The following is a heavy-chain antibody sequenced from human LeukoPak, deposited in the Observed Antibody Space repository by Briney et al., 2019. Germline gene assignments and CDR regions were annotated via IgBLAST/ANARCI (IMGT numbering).Heavy chain of an antibody. CDR3: ARLSVPAAISYYYYYMDV. CDR2: ISAYNGNT. Sequence: ASVKVSCKASGYTFTSYGISWVRQASGQGLEWMGWISAYNGNTNYAQKLQGRVTMTTDTSTSTAYMELRSLRSDDTAVYYCARLSVPAAISYYYYYMDVWGKGTTVTVSS. J-gene: IGHJ6*03. CDR1: GYTFTSYG. V-gene: IGHV1-18*01. D-gene: IGHD2-2*01.